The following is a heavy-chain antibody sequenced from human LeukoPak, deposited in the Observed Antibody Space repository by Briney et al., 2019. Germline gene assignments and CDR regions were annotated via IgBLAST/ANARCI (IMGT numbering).Heavy chain of an antibody. D-gene: IGHD1-26*01. CDR2: ITSKAYGGTT. CDR3: TGEVERGGSYWGGDS. Sequence: GGSLRLSCATSGFNFEDYAMNWVRQAPGKGLEWVGLITSKAYGGTTELAASVKGRFSISRDESKPIAYLQMNSLKIEDTGVYYCTGEVERGGSYWGGDSWGQGTQVTVSS. CDR1: GFNFEDYA. V-gene: IGHV3-49*04. J-gene: IGHJ4*02.